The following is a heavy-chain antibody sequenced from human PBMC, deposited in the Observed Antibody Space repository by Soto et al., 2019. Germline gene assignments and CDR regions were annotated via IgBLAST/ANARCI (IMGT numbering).Heavy chain of an antibody. V-gene: IGHV1-18*01. D-gene: IGHD1-26*01. CDR2: ISAYNGNT. CDR3: ARNARELLLPQN. Sequence: QVHLVRSGAKGKKPGAPLKVSCKASGNTFTSFGITWVRQAPGQGLEWMGWISAYNGNTNYAQKLQGRVTMTTDTSTSTAYMELRSLRSDDTAVYYCARNARELLLPQNWGQGTLVTVSS. J-gene: IGHJ4*02. CDR1: GNTFTSFG.